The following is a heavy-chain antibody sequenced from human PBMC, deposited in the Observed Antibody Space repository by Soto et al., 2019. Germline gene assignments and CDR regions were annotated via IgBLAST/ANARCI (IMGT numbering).Heavy chain of an antibody. CDR2: INDDGIST. D-gene: IGHD3-10*01. V-gene: IGHV3-74*01. Sequence: GGSLRLSCAASGFTFSMYWMHWVRQVPGKGPEWVSRINDDGISTNYADSVKGRFTISRDNAKNTLYLQMNALRVEDTAVYYCTRGCRSTSTGPGAFWGQGTLVTVSS. CDR1: GFTFSMYW. J-gene: IGHJ4*02. CDR3: TRGCRSTSTGPGAF.